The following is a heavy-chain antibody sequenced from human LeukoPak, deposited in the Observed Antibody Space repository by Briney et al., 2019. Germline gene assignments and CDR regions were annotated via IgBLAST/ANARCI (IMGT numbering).Heavy chain of an antibody. J-gene: IGHJ4*02. Sequence: PGGSLRLSCVASGFTFSSRDWMTWVRQAPGKGLEWVANIKEDGSERYYVDSVKGRFTISRDSAKNSLYLQMNSLRAEDTAVYYCAREAGDSSGYYWNHFDYWGQGTLVTVSS. CDR2: IKEDGSER. CDR3: AREAGDSSGYYWNHFDY. V-gene: IGHV3-7*01. CDR1: GFTFSSRDW. D-gene: IGHD3-22*01.